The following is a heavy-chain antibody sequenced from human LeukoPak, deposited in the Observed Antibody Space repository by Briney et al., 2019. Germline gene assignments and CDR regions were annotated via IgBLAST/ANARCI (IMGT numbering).Heavy chain of an antibody. J-gene: IGHJ4*02. Sequence: PGGSLRLSCAASGFTFSSYAMSWVRQAPGKGLEWVSAISGSGGSTYYADSVKGRFTIPRDNSKNTLYLQMNSLRAEDTAVYYSAKDQGFPYSTYFDYWGQGTLVTVSS. CDR1: GFTFSSYA. CDR3: AKDQGFPYSTYFDY. CDR2: ISGSGGST. D-gene: IGHD2-21*01. V-gene: IGHV3-23*01.